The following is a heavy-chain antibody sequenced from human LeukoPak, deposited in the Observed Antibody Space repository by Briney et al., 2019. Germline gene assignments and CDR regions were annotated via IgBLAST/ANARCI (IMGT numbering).Heavy chain of an antibody. CDR3: AREPAGYSYGYPFDY. V-gene: IGHV4-34*01. CDR1: GGSFSGYY. D-gene: IGHD5-18*01. J-gene: IGHJ4*02. CDR2: INHSGST. Sequence: SETLSLTCAVYGGSFSGYYWSWIRQPPGKGLEWIGEINHSGSTNYNSSLKSRVTMSVDTSKNQFSLKLTSVTAADTALYYCAREPAGYSYGYPFDYWGQGTLVTVSS.